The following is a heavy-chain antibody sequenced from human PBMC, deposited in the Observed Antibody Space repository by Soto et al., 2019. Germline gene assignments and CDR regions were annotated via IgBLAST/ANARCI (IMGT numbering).Heavy chain of an antibody. J-gene: IGHJ4*02. V-gene: IGHV5-51*01. CDR1: GYVFTTHW. Sequence: GESLKISCQGSGYVFTTHWIGWVRQMPGKGLEWMGITYPGDSDTRYSPSFQGQVTVSADKSINTAYLQWSSLQPSDTAMYYCARQRWDSSGYYSGPFDSWGQGTLVTVSS. D-gene: IGHD3-22*01. CDR3: ARQRWDSSGYYSGPFDS. CDR2: TYPGDSDT.